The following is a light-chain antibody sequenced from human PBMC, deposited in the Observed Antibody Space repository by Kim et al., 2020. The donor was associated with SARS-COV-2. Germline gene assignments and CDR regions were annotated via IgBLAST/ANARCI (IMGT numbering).Light chain of an antibody. CDR2: DVS. CDR3: SSYTSCSSWG. Sequence: QSALTQPASVSGSPGQSITISCTGTSSDVGGYNYVSWYQHHPGKAPKLTIYDVSKRLSGVSNRFSCSKSGNTASLTSSGLQAEDEADYYCSSYTSCSSWGFCGGTQLTV. V-gene: IGLV2-14*03. J-gene: IGLJ3*02. CDR1: SSDVGGYNY.